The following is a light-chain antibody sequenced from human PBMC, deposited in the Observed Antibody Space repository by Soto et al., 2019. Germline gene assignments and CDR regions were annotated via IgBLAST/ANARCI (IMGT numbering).Light chain of an antibody. CDR2: GNS. V-gene: IGLV1-40*01. CDR3: QTYDSSLSDLV. CDR1: SSNIGAGYD. J-gene: IGLJ2*01. Sequence: QSVLTQPPSVSGAPGQRVTISCTGSSSNIGAGYDVHWYQQLPGTAPKLLIYGNSNRPSGVPDRFSGSKSGTSASLAITGLQAEDEADYYYQTYDSSLSDLVFGGGTKLTVL.